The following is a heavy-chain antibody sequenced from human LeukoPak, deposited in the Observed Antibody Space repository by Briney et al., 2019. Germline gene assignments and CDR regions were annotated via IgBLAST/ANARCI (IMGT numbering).Heavy chain of an antibody. J-gene: IGHJ4*02. V-gene: IGHV4-30-2*01. CDR2: IYHSGSS. Sequence: SQTLSLTCNVSGGSISSGGYYWSWIRQPPGKGLEWIGYIYHSGSSYYNPSLKSRVTISVDRSKNQFSLKLSSVTAADTAVYYCARAPYSSYGDYWGQGTLVTVAS. D-gene: IGHD3-22*01. CDR1: GGSISSGGYY. CDR3: ARAPYSSYGDY.